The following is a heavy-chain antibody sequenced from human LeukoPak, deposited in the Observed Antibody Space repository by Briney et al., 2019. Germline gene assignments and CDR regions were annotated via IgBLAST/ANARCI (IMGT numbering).Heavy chain of an antibody. CDR2: IYHSGDT. CDR1: GGSISSSSYY. D-gene: IGHD5-18*01. CDR3: ARRLGSAMYFDY. Sequence: SETLSLTCTVSGGSISSSSYYWGWIRQPPGKGLEWIGNIYHSGDTYYNPSLKSRLTMSVDTSNNQFSLKLRSVTAADTAVYYCARRLGSAMYFDYWGQGTQVTVSS. J-gene: IGHJ4*02. V-gene: IGHV4-39*01.